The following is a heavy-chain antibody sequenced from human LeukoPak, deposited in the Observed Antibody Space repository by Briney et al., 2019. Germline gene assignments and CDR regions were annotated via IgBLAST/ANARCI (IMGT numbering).Heavy chain of an antibody. Sequence: GGSLRLSCAASGFTVGDNYMSWVRQAPGKGLEWVSILYTGGSTYYADSVKGRFTNSRDNSKNTVYLQMNSLRAEDTAVYFCARVDYYDSSTSPYWGQGTLVTVSS. CDR3: ARVDYYDSSTSPY. D-gene: IGHD3-22*01. CDR1: GFTVGDNY. V-gene: IGHV3-53*01. J-gene: IGHJ4*02. CDR2: LYTGGST.